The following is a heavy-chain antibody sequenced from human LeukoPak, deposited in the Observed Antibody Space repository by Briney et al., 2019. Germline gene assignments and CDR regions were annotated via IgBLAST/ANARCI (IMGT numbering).Heavy chain of an antibody. Sequence: SETLSLTCAVHSGSFSGYYWSWIRQPPGKGLEWIGEINHSGSTNYNPSLKSRVTISVDTSKNQFSLKLSSVTAADTAVYYCARGRAAAGQRWFDPWGQGTLVTVSS. CDR2: INHSGST. CDR3: ARGRAAAGQRWFDP. V-gene: IGHV4-34*01. CDR1: SGSFSGYY. J-gene: IGHJ5*02. D-gene: IGHD6-13*01.